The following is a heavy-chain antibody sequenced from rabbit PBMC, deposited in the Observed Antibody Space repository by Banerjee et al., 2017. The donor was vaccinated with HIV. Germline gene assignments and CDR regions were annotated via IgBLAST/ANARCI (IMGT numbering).Heavy chain of an antibody. J-gene: IGHJ4*01. CDR2: IDAGSSGST. Sequence: QSLEESGGDLVKPGASLTLTCTASGFSFSSSYYMCWVRQAPGKGLEWIACIDAGSSGSTYYASWAKGRFTISKTSSTTVTLQMTSLTAADTATYFCARRKIGGYGGYDLWGPTLVTVS. D-gene: IGHD2-1*01. V-gene: IGHV1S40*01. CDR3: ARRKIGGYGGYDL. CDR1: GFSFSSSYY.